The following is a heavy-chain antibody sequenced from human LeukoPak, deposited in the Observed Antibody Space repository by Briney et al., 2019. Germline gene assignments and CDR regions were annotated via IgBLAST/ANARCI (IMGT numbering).Heavy chain of an antibody. D-gene: IGHD1-26*01. CDR1: GFTFSSYS. Sequence: GGSLRLSCAASGFTFSSYSMNWVRQAPGKGLEWVSSISSSSSYIYYADSVKGRFTISRDNSKNTLYLQMNSLRAEDTAIYYCAKAGSIRFDYWGQGTLVTVSS. V-gene: IGHV3-21*04. CDR3: AKAGSIRFDY. J-gene: IGHJ4*02. CDR2: ISSSSSYI.